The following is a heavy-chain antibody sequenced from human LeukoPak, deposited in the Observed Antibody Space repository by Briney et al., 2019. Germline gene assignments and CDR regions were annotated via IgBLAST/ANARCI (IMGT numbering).Heavy chain of an antibody. CDR1: GGSISSYY. V-gene: IGHV4-59*08. CDR2: IYYSGST. CDR3: ALLGEMASLDY. Sequence: KPSETLSLTCAVSGGSISSYYWSWIRQPPGKGLEWIGYIYYSGSTNYNPSLKSRVTISVDTPKSQFSLKLSSVTAADTAVYYCALLGEMASLDYWGQGTLVTVSS. D-gene: IGHD3-10*01. J-gene: IGHJ4*02.